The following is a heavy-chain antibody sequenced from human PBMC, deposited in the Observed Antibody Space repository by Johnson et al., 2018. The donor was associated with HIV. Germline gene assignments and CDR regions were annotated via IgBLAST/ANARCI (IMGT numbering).Heavy chain of an antibody. Sequence: VLLVESGGGVVQPGRSLRLSCAASGFTFSSYAMHWVRQAPGKGLEWVAVISYDGSNKYYADSVKGRFTISRDNSKNTLYLQMNSLRAEDTAVYYCASWGVGSSWNHDAFDIWGQGTMVTVSS. CDR3: ASWGVGSSWNHDAFDI. CDR1: GFTFSSYA. J-gene: IGHJ3*02. CDR2: ISYDGSNK. D-gene: IGHD6-13*01. V-gene: IGHV3-30-3*01.